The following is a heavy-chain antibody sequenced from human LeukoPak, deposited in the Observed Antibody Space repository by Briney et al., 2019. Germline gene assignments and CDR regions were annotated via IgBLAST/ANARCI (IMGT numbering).Heavy chain of an antibody. CDR2: IYHSGST. Sequence: PSETLSLTCAVSGYSISSGYYWGWIRQPPGKGLGWIGSIYHSGSTYYNPSLKSRVTISVDTSKNQFSLKLSSVTAADTAVYYCARSSTSCYINCDWFDPWGQGTLVTVST. V-gene: IGHV4-38-2*01. D-gene: IGHD2-2*01. CDR3: ARSSTSCYINCDWFDP. J-gene: IGHJ5*02. CDR1: GYSISSGYY.